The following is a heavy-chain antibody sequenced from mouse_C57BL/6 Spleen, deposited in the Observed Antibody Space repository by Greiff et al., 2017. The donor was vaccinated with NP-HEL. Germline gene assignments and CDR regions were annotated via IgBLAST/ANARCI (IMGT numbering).Heavy chain of an antibody. J-gene: IGHJ2*01. CDR1: GYSITSGYY. Sequence: EVKLQESGPGLVKPSQSLSLTCSVTGYSITSGYYWNWIRQFPGNKLEWMGYISYDGRNNYNPSLNNRISITRDTSKNQFFLKLTSVTTEDTATYYRASLGHYFDYWGQGTTLTVSS. CDR3: ASLGHYFDY. V-gene: IGHV3-6*01. CDR2: ISYDGRN. D-gene: IGHD4-1*01.